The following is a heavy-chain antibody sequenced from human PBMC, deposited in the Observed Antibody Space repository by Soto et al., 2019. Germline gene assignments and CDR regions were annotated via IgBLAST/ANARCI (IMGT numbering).Heavy chain of an antibody. J-gene: IGHJ6*02. D-gene: IGHD2-15*01. CDR2: ISYDGSNK. CDR3: ARGGVVVEAAREWGYGMDV. V-gene: IGHV3-30-3*01. CDR1: GFTFSSYA. Sequence: QVQLVESGGGVVQPGRSLRLSCAASGFTFSSYAMHWFRQAPGKGLEWVALISYDGSNKYYADSVKGRFTISRDNSRNTLYLQMNSLRTEDTAVYYCARGGVVVEAAREWGYGMDVWGQGTTVTVSS.